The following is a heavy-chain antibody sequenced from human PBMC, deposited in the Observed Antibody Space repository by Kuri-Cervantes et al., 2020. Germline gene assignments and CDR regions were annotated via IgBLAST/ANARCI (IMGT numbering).Heavy chain of an antibody. CDR1: GFSLSTSGMR. V-gene: IGHV2-70D*14. CDR3: ARSRATGYYDY. J-gene: IGHJ4*02. Sequence: SGPTLVKPTQTLTPTCTFSGFSLSTSGMRVSWIRQPPGKALEWLARIDWDDDKFYRASMKTRLTISKDTSKNQVVLIMTNMDPVDTATYYCARSRATGYYDYWGQGSLVTVSS. CDR2: IDWDDDK.